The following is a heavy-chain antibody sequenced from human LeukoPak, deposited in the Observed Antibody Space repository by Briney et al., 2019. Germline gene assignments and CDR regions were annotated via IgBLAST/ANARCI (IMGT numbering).Heavy chain of an antibody. CDR3: ARDQSQITIFGVVSLDV. V-gene: IGHV1-69*04. CDR1: GGTFSSYT. CDR2: IIPILGIA. Sequence: SVKVSCKASGGTFSSYTISWVRQAPGQGLEWMGRIIPILGIANYAQKFQGRVTITADKSTSTAYMELSSLRSEDTAVCYCARDQSQITIFGVVSLDVWGKGTTVTVSS. D-gene: IGHD3-3*01. J-gene: IGHJ6*04.